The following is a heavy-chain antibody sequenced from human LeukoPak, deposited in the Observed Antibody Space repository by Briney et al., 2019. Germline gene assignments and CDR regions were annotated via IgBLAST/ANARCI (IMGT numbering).Heavy chain of an antibody. D-gene: IGHD6-13*01. Sequence: RGSLRLSCAVSGFTFSSYAMHWVRQAPGKGLEYVSAISSNGGSTYYANSVKGRFTISRDNSKNTLYLQMGSLRAEDMAVYYCARGWYPPPTEIYFDYWGQGTLVTVSP. CDR3: ARGWYPPPTEIYFDY. CDR1: GFTFSSYA. V-gene: IGHV3-64*01. CDR2: ISSNGGST. J-gene: IGHJ4*02.